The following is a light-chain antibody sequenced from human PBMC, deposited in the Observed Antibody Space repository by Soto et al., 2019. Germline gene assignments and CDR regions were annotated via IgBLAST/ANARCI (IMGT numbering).Light chain of an antibody. CDR2: KEP. V-gene: IGKV1-5*03. CDR1: QSISSW. J-gene: IGKJ1*01. CDR3: QQYNSYSRT. Sequence: DIQMTQSPSTLSASVGDRVTITCRASQSISSWLAWYQQKPGKAPKLLIYKEPSLESGVPSRFSGSGSGTEFTLPISSLQPDDFATYYCQQYNSYSRTFGQGTKVEIK.